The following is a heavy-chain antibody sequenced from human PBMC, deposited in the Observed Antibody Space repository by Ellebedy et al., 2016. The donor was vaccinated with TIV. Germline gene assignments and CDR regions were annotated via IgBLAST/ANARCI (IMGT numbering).Heavy chain of an antibody. D-gene: IGHD3-10*01. V-gene: IGHV4-34*01. CDR2: INHSGST. CDR1: GGSISRYY. J-gene: IGHJ4*02. CDR3: ARFGWFGEFDY. Sequence: MPSETLSLTCTVSGGSISRYYWSWIRQPPGKGLEWIGEINHSGSTNYNPSLKSRVTISVDTSKNQFSLKLSSVTAADTAVYYCARFGWFGEFDYWGQGTLVTVSS.